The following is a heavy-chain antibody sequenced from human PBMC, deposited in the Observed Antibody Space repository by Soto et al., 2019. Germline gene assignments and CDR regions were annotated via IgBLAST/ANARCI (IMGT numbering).Heavy chain of an antibody. Sequence: SETLSLTCTVSGGSISSYYWSWIRQPPGKGLEWIGYIYYSGSTNYNPSLKSRVTISVDTSKNQFSLKLSSVTAADTAVYYCARSEPRYYDFCSGPNWFDPWGQGTLVTVSS. CDR3: ARSEPRYYDFCSGPNWFDP. V-gene: IGHV4-59*01. J-gene: IGHJ5*02. D-gene: IGHD3-3*01. CDR1: GGSISSYY. CDR2: IYYSGST.